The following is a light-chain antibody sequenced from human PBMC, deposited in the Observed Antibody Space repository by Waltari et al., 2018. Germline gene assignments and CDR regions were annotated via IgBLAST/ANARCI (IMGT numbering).Light chain of an antibody. CDR3: QQYENSPLT. CDR1: QNITNNY. Sequence: EVILTQSPDTLSLSPGARATLSCRASQNITNNYLAWYQQNPGLAPRLLIHDSSSRATGVPDRFSGSGSGTDFTLTIGRLEPEDYAVYYCQQYENSPLTFGGGTQVETK. V-gene: IGKV3-20*01. J-gene: IGKJ4*01. CDR2: DSS.